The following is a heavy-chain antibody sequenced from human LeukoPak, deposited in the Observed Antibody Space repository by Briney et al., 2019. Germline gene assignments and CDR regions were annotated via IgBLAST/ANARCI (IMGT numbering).Heavy chain of an antibody. J-gene: IGHJ4*02. D-gene: IGHD4-17*01. CDR1: GYTFTGYY. CDR3: ARDHGDYGAYYFDY. V-gene: IGHV1-2*02. CDR2: INPNSGGT. Sequence: ASVKVSCKASGYTFTGYYMHWVRQAPGQGLEWMGWINPNSGGTNYAQKLQGRVTMTTDTSTSTAYMELRSLRSDDTAVYYCARDHGDYGAYYFDYWGQGTLVTVSS.